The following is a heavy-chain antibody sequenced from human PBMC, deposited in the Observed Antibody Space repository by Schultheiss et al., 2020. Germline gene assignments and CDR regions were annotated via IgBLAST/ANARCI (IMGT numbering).Heavy chain of an antibody. CDR2: IIPIFGTA. J-gene: IGHJ5*02. Sequence: SVKVSCKASGGTFSSYAISWVRQAPGQGLEWMGGIIPIFGTANYAQKFQGRVTITADESTSTAYMELSSLRSEDTAVYYCARVIWHYDSTDNWFDPWGQGTLVTGSS. V-gene: IGHV1-69*13. D-gene: IGHD3-22*01. CDR1: GGTFSSYA. CDR3: ARVIWHYDSTDNWFDP.